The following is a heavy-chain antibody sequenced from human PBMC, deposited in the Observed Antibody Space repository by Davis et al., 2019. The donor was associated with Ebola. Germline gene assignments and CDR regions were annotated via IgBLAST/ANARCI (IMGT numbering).Heavy chain of an antibody. D-gene: IGHD6-13*01. CDR1: GYSFTSYW. CDR3: ARQGGYSSSGYGMDV. Sequence: GESLKISCKGSGYSFTSYWIGWVRQMPGKGLEWMGIIYPGDSDTRYSPSFQGQFTISADKSISTAYLQWSSLKASDTAMYYCARQGGYSSSGYGMDVWGQGTTVTVSS. V-gene: IGHV5-51*01. J-gene: IGHJ6*02. CDR2: IYPGDSDT.